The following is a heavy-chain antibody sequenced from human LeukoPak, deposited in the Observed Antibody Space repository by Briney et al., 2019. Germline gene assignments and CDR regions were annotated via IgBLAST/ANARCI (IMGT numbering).Heavy chain of an antibody. CDR3: ARDSFYDSSGYYYIDY. J-gene: IGHJ4*02. CDR2: IIPIFGTA. CDR1: GGTLSSYA. Sequence: ASVKVSCKASGGTLSSYAISWVRQAPGQGLEWMGGIIPIFGTANYAQKFQGRVTITADESTSTAYMELSSLRSEDTAVYYCARDSFYDSSGYYYIDYWGQGTLVTVSS. D-gene: IGHD3-22*01. V-gene: IGHV1-69*01.